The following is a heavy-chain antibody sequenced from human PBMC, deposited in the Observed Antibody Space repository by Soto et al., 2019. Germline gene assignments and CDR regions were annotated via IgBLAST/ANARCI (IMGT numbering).Heavy chain of an antibody. J-gene: IGHJ4*02. CDR2: ISDGSGTI. Sequence: QVQLVESGGGLVKPGGSPRLSCAASGFTFSDYYMAWIRQAPGKGLEWVSYISDGSGTIYYADSVKGRFTISRDNAKSSLYLQMNSLRADDTAVYFCAREVGYGDPPDYWGQGTQVTVSS. CDR1: GFTFSDYY. V-gene: IGHV3-11*01. D-gene: IGHD4-17*01. CDR3: AREVGYGDPPDY.